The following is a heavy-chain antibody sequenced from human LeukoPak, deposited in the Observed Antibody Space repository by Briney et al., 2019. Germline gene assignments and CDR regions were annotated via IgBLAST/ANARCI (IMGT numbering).Heavy chain of an antibody. D-gene: IGHD4-17*01. J-gene: IGHJ6*03. V-gene: IGHV1-58*02. CDR1: GFTFTSSA. Sequence: GASVKVSCKASGFTFTSSAMQWVRQARGQRLEWLGWIVVGSGSTNYAQKFQERVTITRDMSTRTVYMELSNLRSEDTAVYYCAAATGYYYYYMDVWGKGTTVTISS. CDR3: AAATGYYYYYMDV. CDR2: IVVGSGST.